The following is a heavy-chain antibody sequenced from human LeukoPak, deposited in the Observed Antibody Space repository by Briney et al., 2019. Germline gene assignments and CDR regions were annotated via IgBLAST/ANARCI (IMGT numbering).Heavy chain of an antibody. J-gene: IGHJ3*02. CDR2: IISDGTTT. D-gene: IGHD3-16*02. CDR1: GFSVSGYW. CDR3: ARVSPYRVARLGALDI. V-gene: IGHV3-74*01. Sequence: GGSLRLSCAASGFSVSGYWMHWVRQAPGKGPVWVSRIISDGTTTDYADSVKGRVTVSRDNGRNTVYLQMSSLRADDTAIYYCARVSPYRVARLGALDIWGQGTKVTVSS.